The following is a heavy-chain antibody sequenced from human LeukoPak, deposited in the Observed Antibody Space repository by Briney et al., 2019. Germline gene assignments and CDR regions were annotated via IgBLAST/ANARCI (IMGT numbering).Heavy chain of an antibody. Sequence: GGSLRLSCAASGFTFSSYGMHWVRQAPGKGLEWVAVISYEGSNKYYVDSVKGRFTISRDNSKNTLYLQMNSLRVEDTAVYHCAKSYESSGYYYMDVWGKGTTVTVSS. J-gene: IGHJ6*03. CDR2: ISYEGSNK. V-gene: IGHV3-30*18. CDR1: GFTFSSYG. CDR3: AKSYESSGYYYMDV. D-gene: IGHD3-22*01.